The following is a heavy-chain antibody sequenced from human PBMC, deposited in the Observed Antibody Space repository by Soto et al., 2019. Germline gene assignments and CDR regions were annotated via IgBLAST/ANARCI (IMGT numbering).Heavy chain of an antibody. D-gene: IGHD4-17*01. V-gene: IGHV4-31*03. CDR1: GGSISSGGYY. J-gene: IGHJ6*03. CDR3: ARLYPTVTAGDYMDV. CDR2: IYYSGST. Sequence: SETLSLTCTVSGGSISSGGYYWSWIRQHPGKGLEWIGYIYYSGSTYYNPSLKSRVTISVDTSKNQFSLKLSSVTAADTAVYYCARLYPTVTAGDYMDVWGKGTTVTVSS.